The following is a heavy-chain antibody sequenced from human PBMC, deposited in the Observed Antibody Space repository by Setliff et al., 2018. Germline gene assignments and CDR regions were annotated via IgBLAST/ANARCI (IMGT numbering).Heavy chain of an antibody. Sequence: SETLSLTCTVYGGSFSVHFWSWIRQPPGKGLEWIGESNHSGSTNYNPSLKSRVTISVDASKNQFSLKLTSVTAADTAVYFCARVPHIWFGDLVTFDDAFDVWGQGTMVTVSS. CDR2: SNHSGST. J-gene: IGHJ3*01. CDR3: ARVPHIWFGDLVTFDDAFDV. D-gene: IGHD3-10*01. CDR1: GGSFSVHF. V-gene: IGHV4-34*01.